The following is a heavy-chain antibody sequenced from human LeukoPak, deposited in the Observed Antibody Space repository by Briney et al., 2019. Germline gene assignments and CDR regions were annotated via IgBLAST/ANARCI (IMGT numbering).Heavy chain of an antibody. V-gene: IGHV4-59*01. Sequence: SETLSLTCNVSGGSISTYYWNWIRQPPGKGLEWIGYIYYSGTTNYNPSLKSRVTISVDTSKNQFSLKLSSVTAADTAVYYCARDDPQTTVPEGMDVWGQWTTVTLSS. CDR3: ARDDPQTTVPEGMDV. CDR1: GGSISTYY. D-gene: IGHD4-17*01. J-gene: IGHJ6*02. CDR2: IYYSGTT.